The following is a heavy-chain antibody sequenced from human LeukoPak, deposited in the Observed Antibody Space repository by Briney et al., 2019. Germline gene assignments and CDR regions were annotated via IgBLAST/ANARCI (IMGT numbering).Heavy chain of an antibody. D-gene: IGHD6-19*01. CDR3: ARVSGIAVAGPGEYFQH. CDR1: VGSISSYY. CDR2: IYYSGST. Sequence: PSETLSLTCTVCVGSISSYYWSCIREPPGKGLEWIGYIYYSGSTNYNPSLKSRVTISVDTSKNQFSLKLSSVTAADTAVYYCARVSGIAVAGPGEYFQHWGQGTLVTVSS. J-gene: IGHJ1*01. V-gene: IGHV4-59*01.